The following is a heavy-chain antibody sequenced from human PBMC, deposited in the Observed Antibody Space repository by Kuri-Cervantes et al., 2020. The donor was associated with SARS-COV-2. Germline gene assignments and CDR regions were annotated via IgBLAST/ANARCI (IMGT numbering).Heavy chain of an antibody. CDR2: ISWNSSSI. Sequence: SLSLTCAVSRFTFSSYRWSWVHQAPGKGLEWVSGISWNSSSIGYADSVKGRFTSSRDTVKKSLYLQLNCLRAEDTALYYCAKDILRYCTGGLCYCYYFDFWGQGTLVTVSS. D-gene: IGHD2-8*02. CDR3: AKDILRYCTGGLCYCYYFDF. CDR1: RFTFSSYR. V-gene: IGHV3-9*01. J-gene: IGHJ4*01.